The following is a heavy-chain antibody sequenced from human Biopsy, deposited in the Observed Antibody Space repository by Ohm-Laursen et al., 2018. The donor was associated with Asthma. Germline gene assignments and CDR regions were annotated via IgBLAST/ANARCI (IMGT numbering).Heavy chain of an antibody. CDR2: IYYIGST. CDR1: GFAFSSYA. CDR3: ARRGGVRRYFDY. J-gene: IGHJ4*02. V-gene: IGHV4-30-4*08. Sequence: LRLSCAASGFAFSSYAMSWVRQPPGKGLEWIGYIYYIGSTYYNPSLKSRVAISLDTSKNQFSLKLSSVTAADTAVYFCARRGGVRRYFDYWGQGTLVTASS. D-gene: IGHD3-16*01.